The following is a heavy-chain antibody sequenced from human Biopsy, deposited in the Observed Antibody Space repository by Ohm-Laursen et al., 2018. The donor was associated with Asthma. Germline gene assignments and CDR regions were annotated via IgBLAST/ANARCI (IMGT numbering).Heavy chain of an antibody. CDR1: GFSFSRYG. CDR3: AKESGSNYAFDI. CDR2: ISFDGSNK. V-gene: IGHV3-30*18. D-gene: IGHD1-1*01. J-gene: IGHJ3*02. Sequence: SLRLSCAASGFSFSRYGMHWVRQAPGKGLEWVAVISFDGSNKYYGDSVKGRFTIARDNSKNTVYLQMNSLRAEDTAVYYCAKESGSNYAFDIWGQGTMVTVSS.